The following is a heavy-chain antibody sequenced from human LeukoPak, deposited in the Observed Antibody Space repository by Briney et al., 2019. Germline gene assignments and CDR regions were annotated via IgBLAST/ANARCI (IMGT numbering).Heavy chain of an antibody. CDR2: MNPNSGNT. CDR3: ARQWLPAAGNWFDP. J-gene: IGHJ5*02. D-gene: IGHD6-19*01. CDR1: GYTFTTYE. Sequence: ASVKVSCKASGYTFTTYEIHWVRQATGQGLEWMGWMNPNSGNTGYAQKFHGRVIITRNTSISTAYMELSSLRSEDTAVYYCARQWLPAAGNWFDPWGQGTLVTVSP. V-gene: IGHV1-8*01.